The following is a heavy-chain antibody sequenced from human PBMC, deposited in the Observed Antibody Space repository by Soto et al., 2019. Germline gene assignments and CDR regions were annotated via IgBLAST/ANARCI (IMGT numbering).Heavy chain of an antibody. CDR2: ISGSGGST. CDR1: GFTFSTYA. CDR3: AKYKPYYYGSGSITYYFDF. Sequence: GGSLRLSCAASGFTFSTYAMGWARQAPGKELEWVSVISGSGGSTYYADSVKGRFTISRDNSKNTLYLQMNSLRAEDTAVYYCAKYKPYYYGSGSITYYFDFWGQGTLVTVSS. V-gene: IGHV3-23*01. D-gene: IGHD3-10*01. J-gene: IGHJ4*02.